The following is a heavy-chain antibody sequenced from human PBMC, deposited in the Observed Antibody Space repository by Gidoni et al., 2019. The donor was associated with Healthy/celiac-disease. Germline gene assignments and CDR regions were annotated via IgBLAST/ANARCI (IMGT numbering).Heavy chain of an antibody. CDR1: GGSISSSSYY. J-gene: IGHJ6*02. CDR3: AICGGEYYGMDV. Sequence: QLQLQESGPGLVKPSETLSLTCTVSGGSISSSSYYWGWIRQPPGKGLEWIGSIYYSGSTYYNPSLKSRVTISVDTSKNQFSLKLNSVTAADTAVYYCAICGGEYYGMDVWGQGTTVTVSS. D-gene: IGHD3-16*01. CDR2: IYYSGST. V-gene: IGHV4-39*07.